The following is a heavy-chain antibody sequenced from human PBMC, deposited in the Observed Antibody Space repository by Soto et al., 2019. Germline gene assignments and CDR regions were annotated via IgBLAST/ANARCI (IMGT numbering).Heavy chain of an antibody. J-gene: IGHJ3*02. CDR1: GYNFTNCA. CDR3: ARGAGRSPVTRAFDI. V-gene: IGHV1-3*01. Sequence: QVQLLQSAAELKMPGASLNLSCKTSGYNFTNCAVHWLRQAPGQRLEWLGWIKGGTGNTRFSERFQDRFTLTRDTSASTVYMELTGLKSEDTAIYYCARGAGRSPVTRAFDIWGQGTVVTVSS. D-gene: IGHD4-17*01. CDR2: IKGGTGNT.